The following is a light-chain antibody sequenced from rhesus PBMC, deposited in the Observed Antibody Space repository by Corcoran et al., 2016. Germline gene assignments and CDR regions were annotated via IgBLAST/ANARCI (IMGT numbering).Light chain of an antibody. Sequence: QAALTQPRSVSGSPGQSVTISCTGTSSDIGGYNFVSWYQQHPGTAPKLMIYEVSKRPSGVSDRFSDSKADNTASLTISGLQAEEEADYYCSAYAGRNTFLFGGGTRLTVL. V-gene: IGLV2-32*02. CDR2: EVS. CDR1: SSDIGGYNF. CDR3: SAYAGRNTFL. J-gene: IGLJ2*01.